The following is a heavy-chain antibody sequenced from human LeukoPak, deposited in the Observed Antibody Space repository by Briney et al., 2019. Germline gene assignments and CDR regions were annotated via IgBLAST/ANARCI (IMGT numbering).Heavy chain of an antibody. J-gene: IGHJ5*02. CDR2: IYPGDSDT. Sequence: GESLKISCKGSGYSFTSYWIGWVRQMPGKGLEWMGIIYPGDSDTRYSPSFQGQVTISADKSISTAYLQWSSLKASDTAMYYCARLARGIVGALNWFDPWGQGTLVTVSS. CDR3: ARLARGIVGALNWFDP. D-gene: IGHD1-26*01. V-gene: IGHV5-51*01. CDR1: GYSFTSYW.